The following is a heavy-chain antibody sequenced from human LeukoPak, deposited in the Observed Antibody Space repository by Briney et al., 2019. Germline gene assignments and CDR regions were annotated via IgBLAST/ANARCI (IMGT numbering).Heavy chain of an antibody. CDR3: AKSKIKMVAAQYYFDY. D-gene: IGHD2-15*01. V-gene: IGHV3-23*01. J-gene: IGHJ4*02. CDR2: ISGTGDGR. CDR1: GFTFNNYA. Sequence: GGSLRLSCAASGFTFNNYAMSWVRQAPGKGLEWVSSISGTGDGRNYADSVKGRFTISRDNSKNTLYLQMNSLRAEDTAVYYCAKSKIKMVAAQYYFDYWGQGTLVTVSS.